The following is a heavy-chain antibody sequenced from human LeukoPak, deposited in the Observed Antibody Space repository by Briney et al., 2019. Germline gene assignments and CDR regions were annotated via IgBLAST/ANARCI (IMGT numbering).Heavy chain of an antibody. D-gene: IGHD1-26*01. V-gene: IGHV4-30-2*01. J-gene: IGHJ4*02. CDR3: ARAQGSGSYVDY. Sequence: SGTLSLTCAVSGGSISSGGYSWSWIRQPPGKGLEWIGYIYHSGSTYYNPSLKSRVTISVDRSKNQFSLKLSSVTAADTAVYYCARAQGSGSYVDYWGQGTLVTVSS. CDR1: GGSISSGGYS. CDR2: IYHSGST.